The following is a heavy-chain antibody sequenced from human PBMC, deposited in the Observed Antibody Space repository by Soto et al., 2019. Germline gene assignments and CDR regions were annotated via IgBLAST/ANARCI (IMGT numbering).Heavy chain of an antibody. CDR3: ARGSEDTANYYGSGSHAYYYYYYMDV. J-gene: IGHJ6*03. CDR1: EFTFSSYW. V-gene: IGHV3-21*04. Sequence: GGSLRVSCAAAEFTFSSYWMSWVRKAPGKGLEWVSSISSSSSYIYYADSVKGRFTISRDNAKNSLYLQMNSLRSEDTAVYYCARGSEDTANYYGSGSHAYYYYYYMDVWGKGTTVTVSS. CDR2: ISSSSSYI. D-gene: IGHD3-10*01.